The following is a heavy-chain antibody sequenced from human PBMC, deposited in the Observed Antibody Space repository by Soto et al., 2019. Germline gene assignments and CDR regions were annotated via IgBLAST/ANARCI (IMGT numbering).Heavy chain of an antibody. CDR3: ARHGGYYFDY. CDR1: SGSFSGYY. D-gene: IGHD3-16*01. J-gene: IGHJ4*02. CDR2: LYQGLSI. Sequence: QVQLQQWGAGLLKPSETLSLTCAVYSGSFSGYYWSWIRQPPGKGLEWIGELYQGLSIIYNPSLESRVTISGDSSKNQFSLKLRSVTAVDTAVYYCARHGGYYFDYWGQGTLVTVSS. V-gene: IGHV4-34*01.